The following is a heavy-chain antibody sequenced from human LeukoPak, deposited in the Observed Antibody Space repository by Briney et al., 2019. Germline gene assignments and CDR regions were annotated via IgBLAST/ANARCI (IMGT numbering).Heavy chain of an antibody. Sequence: GGSLRLSCAASEFTFSSYSMNWVRQAPGKGLEWVSSISSSSSYIYYADSVKGRFTISRDNAKNALYLQMNSLRAEDTAVYYCAKDLHYGSADYWGQGTLVTVSS. J-gene: IGHJ4*02. V-gene: IGHV3-21*01. D-gene: IGHD3-10*01. CDR2: ISSSSSYI. CDR1: EFTFSSYS. CDR3: AKDLHYGSADY.